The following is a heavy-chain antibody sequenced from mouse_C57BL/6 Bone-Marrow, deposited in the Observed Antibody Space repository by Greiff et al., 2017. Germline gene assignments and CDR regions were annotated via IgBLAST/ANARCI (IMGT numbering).Heavy chain of an antibody. J-gene: IGHJ2*01. D-gene: IGHD3-1*01. CDR2: IYPGNSDT. Sequence: EVQLQQSGTVLARPGASVKMSCKTSGYTFTSYWMHWVKQRPGKGLEWIGAIYPGNSDTSYNQKFKGKAKLTAATSASTAYMELSSLTNEDSAVYYCTRALFDYWGQGTTLTVSS. CDR3: TRALFDY. V-gene: IGHV1-5*01. CDR1: GYTFTSYW.